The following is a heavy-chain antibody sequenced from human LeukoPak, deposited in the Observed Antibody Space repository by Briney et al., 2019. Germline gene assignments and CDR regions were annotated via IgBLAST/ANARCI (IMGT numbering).Heavy chain of an antibody. CDR2: IYSSGKT. D-gene: IGHD3-9*01. CDR1: VASISSNNYY. J-gene: IGHJ3*02. V-gene: IGHV4-39*01. CDR3: AREPTDILGNDAFDI. Sequence: PSKTLSLTCTVSVASISSNNYYWGWVRQPPGKGLEWIGNIYSSGKTYYNASLKSRVTIYIDTSKNQFSLKLSSVTAADTAVYYGAREPTDILGNDAFDIWGQGTMVTVSS.